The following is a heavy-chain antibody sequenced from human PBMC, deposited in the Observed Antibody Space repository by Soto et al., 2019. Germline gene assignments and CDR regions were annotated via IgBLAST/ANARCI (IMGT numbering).Heavy chain of an antibody. CDR3: AKGGYCSGGSCFLNYYYGMDV. J-gene: IGHJ6*02. Sequence: GGSLRLSCAASGFTFNNYGIHWVRQASGKGLEWVAVISYDGSNKYYADSVKGRFTISRDNSKNTLYLQMNSLRAEDTAVYYCAKGGYCSGGSCFLNYYYGMDVWGQGTTVTVSS. D-gene: IGHD2-15*01. CDR1: GFTFNNYG. V-gene: IGHV3-30*18. CDR2: ISYDGSNK.